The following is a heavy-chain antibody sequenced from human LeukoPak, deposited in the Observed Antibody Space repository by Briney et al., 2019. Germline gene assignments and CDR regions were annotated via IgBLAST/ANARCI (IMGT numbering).Heavy chain of an antibody. CDR2: IYHSGST. J-gene: IGHJ6*02. D-gene: IGHD5-18*01. Sequence: SETLSLTCTVSGYSISSGYYWGWIRQPPGKGLEWIGSIYHSGSTYYNPSLKSRVTISVDTSKNQFSLKLSSVTAADTAVYYCARSQVTLYYYGMDVWGQGTTVTVSS. CDR1: GYSISSGYY. V-gene: IGHV4-38-2*02. CDR3: ARSQVTLYYYGMDV.